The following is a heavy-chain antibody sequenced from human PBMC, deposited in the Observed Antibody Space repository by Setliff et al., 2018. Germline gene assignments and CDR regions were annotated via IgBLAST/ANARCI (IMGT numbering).Heavy chain of an antibody. CDR1: GGSINNYY. J-gene: IGHJ6*03. CDR3: GRESTVVVPSAEGAPHYYYHMDV. D-gene: IGHD2-2*01. V-gene: IGHV4-4*07. Sequence: SETLSLTCTVSGGSINNYYWSWIRQPAGKGLEWIGRVYSNVGTNFNPSLKSRVTRSIDTSKNQFFLKVRSVTAADTAAYYCGRESTVVVPSAEGAPHYYYHMDVWGKGTTVTVSS. CDR2: VYSNVGT.